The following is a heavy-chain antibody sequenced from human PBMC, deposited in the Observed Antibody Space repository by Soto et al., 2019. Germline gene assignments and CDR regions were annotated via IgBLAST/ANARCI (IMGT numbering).Heavy chain of an antibody. CDR2: IYYSGST. CDR1: GGSISSGGYY. V-gene: IGHV4-31*03. CDR3: ASSARRFGELLSDY. Sequence: PSETLSLTCTVSGGSISSGGYYWSWIRQHPGKGLEWIGYIYYSGSTYYNPSLKSRVTISVDTSKNQFSLKLSSVTAADTAVYYCASSARRFGELLSDYWGQGTLVTVSS. D-gene: IGHD3-10*01. J-gene: IGHJ4*02.